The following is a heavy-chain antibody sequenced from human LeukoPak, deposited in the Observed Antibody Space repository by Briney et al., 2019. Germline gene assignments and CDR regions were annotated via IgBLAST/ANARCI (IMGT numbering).Heavy chain of an antibody. CDR3: ARHSSGFGELAY. J-gene: IGHJ4*02. CDR2: IYYSGST. D-gene: IGHD3-10*01. CDR1: GGSISSSSYY. Sequence: SETLSLTCTVSGGSISSSSYYWGWIRQPPGKGLEWIGSIYYSGSTYYNPSLKSRVTISVDTSKNQFSLKLSSVTAADTAVYYCARHSSGFGELAYWGQGTPVTVSS. V-gene: IGHV4-39*01.